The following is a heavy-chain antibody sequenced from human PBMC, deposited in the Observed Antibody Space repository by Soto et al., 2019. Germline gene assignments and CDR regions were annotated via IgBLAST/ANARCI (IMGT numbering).Heavy chain of an antibody. J-gene: IGHJ4*02. Sequence: GASVKVSCKASGYTFTSYAMHWVRQAPGQRLEWMGWINAGNGNTKYSQKFQGRVTITRDTSASTAYMELSSLRSEDTAVYYCARDRNGSDVYFDYWGQGTLVTVSS. CDR2: INAGNGNT. CDR3: ARDRNGSDVYFDY. CDR1: GYTFTSYA. V-gene: IGHV1-3*01. D-gene: IGHD1-26*01.